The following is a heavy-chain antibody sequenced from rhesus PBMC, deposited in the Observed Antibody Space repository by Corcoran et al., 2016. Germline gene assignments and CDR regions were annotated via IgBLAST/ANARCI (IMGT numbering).Heavy chain of an antibody. CDR1: GFTFSSYW. D-gene: IGHD7-45*01. J-gene: IGHJ3*01. V-gene: IGHV3S42*01. Sequence: EVQLVESGGGLAQPGGSLRLSCAASGFTFSSYWMNWVRQTPGKGLEWISAINSGGCSTYYTDSVKGRVTISRDNSKNTLSLQMNSLRAEDTAVYYCAKDGDDAFDFWGQGVMVTVSS. CDR3: AKDGDDAFDF. CDR2: INSGGCST.